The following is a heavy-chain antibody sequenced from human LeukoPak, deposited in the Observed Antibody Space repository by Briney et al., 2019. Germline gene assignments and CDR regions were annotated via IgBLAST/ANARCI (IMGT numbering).Heavy chain of an antibody. Sequence: PGGSLRLSCAASGFTFISYSIHWVRQAPGKGLEWVAFIRYDGSDKYYADSVRGRFTISRDNSKNTLYLQMNSLRAEDTAVYYCAKVLLWFGEFSHFDYWGQGTLVTVSS. CDR2: IRYDGSDK. CDR3: AKVLLWFGEFSHFDY. J-gene: IGHJ4*02. CDR1: GFTFISYS. V-gene: IGHV3-30*02. D-gene: IGHD3-10*01.